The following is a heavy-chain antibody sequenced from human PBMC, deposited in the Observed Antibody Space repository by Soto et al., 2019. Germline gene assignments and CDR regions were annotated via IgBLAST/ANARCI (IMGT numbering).Heavy chain of an antibody. CDR2: ISWNSGSI. CDR1: GFTFDDYA. CDR3: AKQHCSGGSCYRSYYYYGMDV. Sequence: EVQLVESGGGLVQPGRSLRLSCAASGFTFDDYAMHWVRQAPGKGLEWVSGISWNSGSIGYADSVKGRFTISRDNAKNSLYLQLNSLRAEDTALYYCAKQHCSGGSCYRSYYYYGMDVWGQGTTVTVSS. V-gene: IGHV3-9*01. J-gene: IGHJ6*02. D-gene: IGHD2-15*01.